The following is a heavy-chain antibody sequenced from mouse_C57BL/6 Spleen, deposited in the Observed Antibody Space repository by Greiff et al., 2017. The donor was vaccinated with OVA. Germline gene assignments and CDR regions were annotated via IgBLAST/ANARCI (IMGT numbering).Heavy chain of an antibody. CDR1: GYTFTDYN. Sequence: VQLKESGPELVKPGASVKIPCKASGYTFTDYNMDWVKQSHGKSLEWIGDINPNNGGTIYNQKFKGKATLTVDKSSSTAYMELRSLTSEDTAVYYCARSETYDHYFDYWGQGTTLTVSS. J-gene: IGHJ2*01. CDR2: INPNNGGT. D-gene: IGHD2-3*01. V-gene: IGHV1-18*01. CDR3: ARSETYDHYFDY.